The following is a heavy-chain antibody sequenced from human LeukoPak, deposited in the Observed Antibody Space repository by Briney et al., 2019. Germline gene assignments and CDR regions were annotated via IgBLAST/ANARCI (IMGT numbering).Heavy chain of an antibody. CDR2: ISAYNGNT. V-gene: IGHV1-18*04. D-gene: IGHD2-15*01. CDR3: ARGGAYCSGGSCYSDYYYGMDV. Sequence: ASVKVSCKASGYTFTSYGISWVGQAPGQGLEWMGWISAYNGNTNYAQKLQGRVTMTTDTSTSTAYMELRSLRSDDTAVYYCARGGAYCSGGSCYSDYYYGMDVWGKGTTVTVSS. J-gene: IGHJ6*04. CDR1: GYTFTSYG.